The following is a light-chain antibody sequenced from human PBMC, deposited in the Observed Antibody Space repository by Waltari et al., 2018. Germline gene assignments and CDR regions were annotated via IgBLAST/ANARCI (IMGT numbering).Light chain of an antibody. CDR1: QGINNT. CDR2: AAA. V-gene: IGKV1-NL1*01. J-gene: IGKJ1*01. CDR3: HQYYSTPRT. Sequence: DIQMIQSPSSLSASVGDRITITCRASQGINNTLAWYQQKPGKAPKLLRCAAARLESGVPSKFSGSCWGTEYTLTISSLHPEDFATYYCHQYYSTPRTFGQGTKVEIK.